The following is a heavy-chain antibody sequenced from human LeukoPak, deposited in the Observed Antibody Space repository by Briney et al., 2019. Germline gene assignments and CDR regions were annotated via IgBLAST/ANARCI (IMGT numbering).Heavy chain of an antibody. CDR1: GFTFSSYG. CDR2: IWYDGSNK. J-gene: IGHJ3*02. CDR3: ARDWHAFDI. Sequence: TGGSLRLSCAASGFTFSSYGMHWVRQAPGKGLEWVAVIWYDGSNKYYADSVKGRFTISRDNSKNTLYLQMNSLRAEDTAMYYCARDWHAFDIWGQGTMVTVSS. V-gene: IGHV3-33*01.